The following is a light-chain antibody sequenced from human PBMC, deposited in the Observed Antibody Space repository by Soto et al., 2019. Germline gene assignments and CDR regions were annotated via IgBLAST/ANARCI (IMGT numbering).Light chain of an antibody. CDR2: RNN. CDR3: ATWDASLSGNII. Sequence: QSVLTQPPSTSGTPGQRVTIPCFGSSSNIGGNYVFWYQHLPGTAPKLLIYRNNQRPSGGPDRSSGSKSGTSTSLAISGLRAEDEAEYYCATWDASLSGNIIFGGGTQLTVL. CDR1: SSNIGGNY. V-gene: IGLV1-47*01. J-gene: IGLJ7*01.